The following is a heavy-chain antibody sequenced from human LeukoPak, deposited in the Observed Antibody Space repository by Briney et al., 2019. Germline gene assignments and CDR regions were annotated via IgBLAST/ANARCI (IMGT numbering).Heavy chain of an antibody. CDR3: ARYGLGSETNDYFEY. Sequence: SGPALVKPTQTLTLTCTFSGFSLSTSRMRVGWIRQPPRKALEWLARIDWDDDKFYSASLKTRLTISKDTSKNQVVLTVTNVDPVDTATYYCARYGLGSETNDYFEYWGQGARVTVSS. D-gene: IGHD3-10*01. CDR1: GFSLSTSRMR. J-gene: IGHJ4*02. CDR2: IDWDDDK. V-gene: IGHV2-70*04.